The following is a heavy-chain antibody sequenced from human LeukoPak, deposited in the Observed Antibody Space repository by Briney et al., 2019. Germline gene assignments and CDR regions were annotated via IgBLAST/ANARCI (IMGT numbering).Heavy chain of an antibody. J-gene: IGHJ4*02. V-gene: IGHV3-66*01. CDR3: ARGSYYYGSENFDY. CDR2: IYSGGST. CDR1: GFTVSSNY. D-gene: IGHD3-10*01. Sequence: PGGSLRLSCAASGFTVSSNYMSWVRQAPGKGLEWVSVIYSGGSTYYADSVKGRFTISRDNSKNTLYLQMNSLRAEDTAVYYCARGSYYYGSENFDYWGQGTLVTVSS.